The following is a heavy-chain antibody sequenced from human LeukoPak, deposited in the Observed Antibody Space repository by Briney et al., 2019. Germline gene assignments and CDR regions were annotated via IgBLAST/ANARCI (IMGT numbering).Heavy chain of an antibody. J-gene: IGHJ3*02. CDR2: ISSGGSYI. CDR1: GFTFSNAW. Sequence: GGSLRLSCADSGFTFSNAWMNWVRQTPGKGLEWVSSISSGGSYIYYADSVKGRFTISRDNAKNSLYLQMNSLRAEDTAVYYCARPDSVGTTLAAFDIWGQGTMVTVSS. CDR3: ARPDSVGTTLAAFDI. V-gene: IGHV3-21*01. D-gene: IGHD1-7*01.